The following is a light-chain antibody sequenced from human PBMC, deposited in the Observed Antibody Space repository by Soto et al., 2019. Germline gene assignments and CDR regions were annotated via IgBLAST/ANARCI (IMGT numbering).Light chain of an antibody. J-gene: IGKJ1*01. CDR1: QSVSSN. CDR2: GAS. Sequence: EIAMTQSPATPSVSPGERATLSCRASQSVSSNLAWYQQKPGQAPRLLIYGASTRATGIPARFSGSGSGTEFTLTISSLQSEDFAVYYCQQYNNWPRTFGQGTKVDIK. V-gene: IGKV3-15*01. CDR3: QQYNNWPRT.